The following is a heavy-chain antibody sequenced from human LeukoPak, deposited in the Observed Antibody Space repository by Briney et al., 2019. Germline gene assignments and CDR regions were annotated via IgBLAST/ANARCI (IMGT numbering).Heavy chain of an antibody. J-gene: IGHJ6*03. CDR2: INWNGDST. Sequence: GGSLRLSCAASGFTFEADGMSWVRQAPGKGLEWVSGINWNGDSTGYADSVKRRFTISRDNDKNALYLQMNSLRAEDTALYYCASAAAYYYYQYMDVWGKGTTVIVSS. CDR1: GFTFEADG. D-gene: IGHD6-13*01. CDR3: ASAAAYYYYQYMDV. V-gene: IGHV3-20*04.